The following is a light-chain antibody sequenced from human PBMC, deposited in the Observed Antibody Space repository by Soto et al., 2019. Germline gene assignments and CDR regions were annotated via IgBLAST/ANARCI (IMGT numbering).Light chain of an antibody. CDR1: SSDVGNYNL. CDR3: CSFALRSTLI. CDR2: EGG. V-gene: IGLV2-23*01. J-gene: IGLJ2*01. Sequence: QSVLTQPASVSGSPGQSITFSCTGTSSDVGNYNLVSWYQQYPGKAPKLMIYEGGKRPSGVSNRFSGSKSGNTASLTISGLQAEDEADYYCCSFALRSTLIFGGGTKLTVL.